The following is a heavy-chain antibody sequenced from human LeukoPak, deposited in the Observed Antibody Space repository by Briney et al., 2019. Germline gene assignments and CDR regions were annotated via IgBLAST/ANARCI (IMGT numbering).Heavy chain of an antibody. CDR1: GGSISSYY. Sequence: SETLSLTCTVSGGSISSYYWSWIRHPPGKGLEWIGYIYYSGSTNYNPSLKSRVTISVDTSKNHVSLKLSSVAAADTAVYYCARGRRVGATIWVQGTLVTVSS. V-gene: IGHV4-59*01. D-gene: IGHD1-26*01. CDR3: ARGRRVGATI. J-gene: IGHJ4*02. CDR2: IYYSGST.